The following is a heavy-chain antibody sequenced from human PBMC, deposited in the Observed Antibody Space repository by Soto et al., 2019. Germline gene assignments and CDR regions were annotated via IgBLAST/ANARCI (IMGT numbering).Heavy chain of an antibody. D-gene: IGHD1-1*01. Sequence: SETLSLTCTVSGGSISSYYWGWIRQPPGKGLEWIGSIYYSGSTYYNPSLKSRVTISVDTSKNQFSLKLSSVTAADTAVYYCARQQYNWNDGYFDYWGQGTLVTVSS. J-gene: IGHJ4*02. V-gene: IGHV4-39*01. CDR2: IYYSGST. CDR3: ARQQYNWNDGYFDY. CDR1: GGSISSYY.